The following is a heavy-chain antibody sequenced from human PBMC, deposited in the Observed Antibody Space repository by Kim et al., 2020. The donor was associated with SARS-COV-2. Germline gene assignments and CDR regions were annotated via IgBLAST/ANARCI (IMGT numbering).Heavy chain of an antibody. D-gene: IGHD2-2*01. CDR2: IWSDGSHQ. Sequence: GGSLRLSCAGSDFTFSHYGMHWFRQAPGKGLEWVALIWSDGSHQYYTDSVKGRFTVSRDNSKNTLYLDMNSLRVEDTAKYYCAKGGVPAGFWADSWGQGTLVTVSS. CDR1: DFTFSHYG. V-gene: IGHV3-33*06. CDR3: AKGGVPAGFWADS. J-gene: IGHJ4*02.